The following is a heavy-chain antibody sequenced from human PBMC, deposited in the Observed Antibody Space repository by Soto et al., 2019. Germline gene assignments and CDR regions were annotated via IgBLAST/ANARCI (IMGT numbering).Heavy chain of an antibody. D-gene: IGHD4-17*01. CDR2: INPSGGST. Sequence: ASVKVSCKASGYTFTSYYMHWVRQAPGQGLEWMGIINPSGGSTSCAQKFQGRVTMTRDTSTSTVYMELSSLRSEDTAVYYCARMAGDRRFDYWGQGTLVTVSS. CDR3: ARMAGDRRFDY. J-gene: IGHJ4*02. CDR1: GYTFTSYY. V-gene: IGHV1-46*01.